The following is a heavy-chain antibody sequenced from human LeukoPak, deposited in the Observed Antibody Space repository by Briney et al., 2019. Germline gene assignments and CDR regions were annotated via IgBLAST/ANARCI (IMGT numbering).Heavy chain of an antibody. CDR1: GASISSFY. D-gene: IGHD4-17*01. CDR3: ARDRDYGGCFDY. Sequence: SETLSLTCTVSGASISSFYWSWIRQPPGKGLEWIGYIYYSGSTYYNPSLKSRVTISVDTSKNQFSLKLSSVTAADTAVYYCARDRDYGGCFDYWGQGTLVTVSS. V-gene: IGHV4-59*06. CDR2: IYYSGST. J-gene: IGHJ4*02.